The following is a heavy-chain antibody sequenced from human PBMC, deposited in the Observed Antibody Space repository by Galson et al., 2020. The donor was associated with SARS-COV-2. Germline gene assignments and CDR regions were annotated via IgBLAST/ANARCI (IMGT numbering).Heavy chain of an antibody. CDR3: AKDSLDSSGYSYYYGMDV. Sequence: GESLKISCAASGFTFSSYAMSWVRQAPGKGLEWVSAISGSGGSTYYADSVNGRFTISRDNSKNTLYLQMNSLRAEDTAVYYCAKDSLDSSGYSYYYGMDVWGQGTTVTVSS. J-gene: IGHJ6*02. CDR2: ISGSGGST. V-gene: IGHV3-23*01. D-gene: IGHD3-22*01. CDR1: GFTFSSYA.